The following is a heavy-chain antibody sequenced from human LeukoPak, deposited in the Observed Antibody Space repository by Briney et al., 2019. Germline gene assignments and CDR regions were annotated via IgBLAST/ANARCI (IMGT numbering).Heavy chain of an antibody. V-gene: IGHV1-2*06. CDR3: ARDIGRRYYDSSGLVDY. Sequence: ASVKVSCKASGYTFTGYYMHWVRQAPGQGLEWMGRINPNSGGTNYAQKFQGRVTMTRDTSISTASMELSRLRSDDTAVYYCARDIGRRYYDSSGLVDYWGQGTLVTVSS. CDR1: GYTFTGYY. CDR2: INPNSGGT. J-gene: IGHJ4*02. D-gene: IGHD3-22*01.